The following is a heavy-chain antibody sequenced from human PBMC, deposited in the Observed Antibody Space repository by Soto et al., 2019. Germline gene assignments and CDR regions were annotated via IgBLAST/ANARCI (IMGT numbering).Heavy chain of an antibody. CDR2: IYHSGST. J-gene: IGHJ5*02. Sequence: SETLSLTCAVSGGSISSGGYSWSWIRQPPGKGLEWIGYIYHSGSTYYNPSLKSRVTISVDRSKNQFSLKLSSVTAADTAVYYCARGRFSPRWLLPWLYWFDPWGQGTLVTVSS. CDR3: ARGRFSPRWLLPWLYWFDP. V-gene: IGHV4-30-2*01. D-gene: IGHD3-22*01. CDR1: GGSISSGGYS.